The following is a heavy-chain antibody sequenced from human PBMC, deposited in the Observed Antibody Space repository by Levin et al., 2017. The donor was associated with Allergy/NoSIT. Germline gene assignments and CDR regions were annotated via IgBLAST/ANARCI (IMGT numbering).Heavy chain of an antibody. V-gene: IGHV4-39*01. CDR3: ARHPAIIWFGEIGFGY. D-gene: IGHD3-10*01. CDR1: VGSFITSSYF. CDR2: IYYSGTT. J-gene: IGHJ4*02. Sequence: TSQTLSLTCTVSVGSFITSSYFWAWIRQPPGKGLEWLGSIYYSGTTYYNPSLKSRLTTSIDTSTNQFSLHLRSVPAADTAVYYCARHPAIIWFGEIGFGYWGERNLVAVAS.